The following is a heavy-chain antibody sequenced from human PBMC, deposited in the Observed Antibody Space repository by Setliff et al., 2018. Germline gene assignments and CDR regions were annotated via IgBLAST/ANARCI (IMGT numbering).Heavy chain of an antibody. CDR1: GGSISSYY. D-gene: IGHD3-22*01. CDR2: IYYSGST. Sequence: SETLSLTCTVSGGSISSYYWSWIRQPPGNGLEWNGYIYYSGSTNYNPSLKSRVTISVDTSNNQFSLKLSFVTAADTAVYYCARAMHYVVSGYYYDRDDAFDIWGPGTMVTVSS. J-gene: IGHJ3*02. V-gene: IGHV4-59*01. CDR3: ARAMHYVVSGYYYDRDDAFDI.